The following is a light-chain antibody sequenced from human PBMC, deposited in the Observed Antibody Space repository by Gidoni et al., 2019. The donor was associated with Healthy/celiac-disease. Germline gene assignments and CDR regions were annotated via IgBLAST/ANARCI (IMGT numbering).Light chain of an antibody. CDR2: KAS. V-gene: IGKV1-5*03. CDR3: QQYKSYART. J-gene: IGKJ1*01. CDR1: QSISSW. Sequence: DMQMSQSTSTLSASVGDRVTITCRASQSISSWLAWYQHKPGKAPKLLIYKASSIESGVPSRFSGCGSETEFTLTISSLQPYDFATYYCQQYKSYARTFGQGTKVEIK.